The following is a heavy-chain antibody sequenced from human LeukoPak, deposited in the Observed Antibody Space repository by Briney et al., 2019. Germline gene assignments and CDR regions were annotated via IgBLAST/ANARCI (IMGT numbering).Heavy chain of an antibody. V-gene: IGHV3-23*01. CDR2: ISGSGGNT. CDR3: AKDPGNYDFWSGSYGGYFDY. CDR1: GFTFSSYA. D-gene: IGHD3-3*01. Sequence: PGGSLRLSCAASGFTFSSYAMSWVRQAPGKGLEWVSAISGSGGNTYYADSVKGRFTISRDNSKNTLYLQMNSLRAEDTAVYYCAKDPGNYDFWSGSYGGYFDYWGQGTLVTVSS. J-gene: IGHJ4*02.